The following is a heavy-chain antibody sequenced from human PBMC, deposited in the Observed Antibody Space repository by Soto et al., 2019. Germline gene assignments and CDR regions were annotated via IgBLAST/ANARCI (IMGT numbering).Heavy chain of an antibody. Sequence: SGWSLRLSCAASGFTFSSYAMSLVRQAPGKGLEWVSAISGSGGSTYYADSVKGRLTISRDNYKNTLYLQMNSLRAEDTAVYYCAKDCRRGGATSGYGMDVWGQGTPVTV. CDR1: GFTFSSYA. V-gene: IGHV3-23*01. D-gene: IGHD3-16*01. CDR2: ISGSGGST. J-gene: IGHJ6*01. CDR3: AKDCRRGGATSGYGMDV.